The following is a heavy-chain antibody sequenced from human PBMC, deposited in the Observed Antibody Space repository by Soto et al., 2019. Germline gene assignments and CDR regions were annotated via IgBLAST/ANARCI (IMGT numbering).Heavy chain of an antibody. J-gene: IGHJ4*02. CDR2: INSDGSST. CDR1: GFTVSSYL. D-gene: IGHD4-17*01. Sequence: EVQLVASGGGLVQPGGSLRLSCAASGFTVSSYLMHWVRQAPGKGLVWVSRINSDGSSTSFADSVKGRFTISRNNAKNTLYLQMNSLRAEDTAVYYCERVNYGDYCGGYDYWGQGTLVTVSS. V-gene: IGHV3-74*01. CDR3: ERVNYGDYCGGYDY.